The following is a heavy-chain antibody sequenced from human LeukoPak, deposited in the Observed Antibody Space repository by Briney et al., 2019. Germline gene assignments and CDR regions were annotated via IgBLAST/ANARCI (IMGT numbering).Heavy chain of an antibody. CDR1: GGSISSYY. CDR3: ARLSFSLGYCSGGSCYPGWFDP. V-gene: IGHV4-59*08. Sequence: PSETLSLTCTVSGGSISSYYWSWIRQPPGKGLDWIGFIYYSGGTNYNPSLKSRVTISVDTSKNQFSLKLSSVTAADTAVYYCARLSFSLGYCSGGSCYPGWFDPWGQGTLVTVSS. D-gene: IGHD2-15*01. J-gene: IGHJ5*02. CDR2: IYYSGGT.